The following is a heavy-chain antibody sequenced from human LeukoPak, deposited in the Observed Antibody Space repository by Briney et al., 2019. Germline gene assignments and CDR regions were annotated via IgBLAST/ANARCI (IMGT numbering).Heavy chain of an antibody. V-gene: IGHV3-74*01. J-gene: IGHJ4*02. CDR2: INSDGSST. Sequence: GGSLRLSCAASGFTFSSYWMHWVRQAPGRGLVWVSRINSDGSSTSYADSVKGRFTISRDNAKNTLYLQMNSLRAEDTAVYYCARDSGYDYYFDYWGQGTLVTVSS. D-gene: IGHD5-12*01. CDR1: GFTFSSYW. CDR3: ARDSGYDYYFDY.